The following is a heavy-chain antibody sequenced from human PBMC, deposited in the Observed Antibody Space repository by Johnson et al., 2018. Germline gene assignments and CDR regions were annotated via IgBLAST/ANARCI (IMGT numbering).Heavy chain of an antibody. J-gene: IGHJ6*02. D-gene: IGHD2-8*01. CDR2: VSYDGNNK. CDR3: GKDPHRLVLMTYARMDA. V-gene: IGHV3-30*18. CDR1: GFTFSSHG. Sequence: QVQLVESGGGVVQPGRSLRLSCAASGFTFSSHGIHWVRQAPGKGLEWVAVVSYDGNNKHYGDPVKGRFTISRDNAKNTVYLQMNSLVTEDTATYYCGKDPHRLVLMTYARMDAWGLGTAVIVSS.